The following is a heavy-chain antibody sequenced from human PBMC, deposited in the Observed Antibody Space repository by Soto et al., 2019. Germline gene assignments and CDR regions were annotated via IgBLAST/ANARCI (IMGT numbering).Heavy chain of an antibody. J-gene: IGHJ5*02. CDR2: FSGAGGYT. V-gene: IGHV3-23*01. Sequence: LRLSCAASGFTLSSYAMSWVRQAPGKGLEWVSTFSGAGGYTYYADSVKGRFTISRDDSKNTLFLHMNSLRAADTAVYYCARGQRALITYGPFDPWGQGTLVTVSS. CDR3: ARGQRALITYGPFDP. D-gene: IGHD4-17*01. CDR1: GFTLSSYA.